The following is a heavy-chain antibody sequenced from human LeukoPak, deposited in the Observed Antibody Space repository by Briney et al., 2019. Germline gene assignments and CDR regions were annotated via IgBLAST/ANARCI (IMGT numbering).Heavy chain of an antibody. CDR1: GDSISTYY. Sequence: SETLSLTCTVSGDSISTYYWNWVRQPAGKGLEWLGRIYASGNTNYNPSLKSRVTMSLDTSKNQFSMNMSSVTAADTAMYYCAKKALPGNWFDPWGQGTLVTVSS. CDR3: AKKALPGNWFDP. V-gene: IGHV4-4*07. CDR2: IYASGNT. J-gene: IGHJ5*02.